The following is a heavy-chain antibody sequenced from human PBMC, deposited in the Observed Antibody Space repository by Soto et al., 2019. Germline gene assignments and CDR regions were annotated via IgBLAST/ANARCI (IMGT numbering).Heavy chain of an antibody. D-gene: IGHD1-26*01. CDR1: GGSISNSNW. CDR2: IFHSGST. J-gene: IGHJ4*02. Sequence: QVQLQESGPGLVKPSGTLSLTCAVFGGSISNSNWWTWVRQPPGKGLDWMWEIFHSGSTNYNSSLMGRVTISVDKANNQFSLKLSSGTAADTAVYYCAHRPIVGAAIWGQGTLVTVSS. V-gene: IGHV4-4*02. CDR3: AHRPIVGAAI.